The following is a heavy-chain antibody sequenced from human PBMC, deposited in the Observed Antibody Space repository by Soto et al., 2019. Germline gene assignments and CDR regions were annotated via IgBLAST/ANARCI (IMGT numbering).Heavy chain of an antibody. CDR3: ARVIAAHFDAFDI. D-gene: IGHD6-13*01. V-gene: IGHV1-3*01. Sequence: ASVKVSCKASGYTFTSYAMHWVRQAPGQRLEWMGWINAGNGNTKYSQKFQGRVTITRDTSASTAYMELSSLRSEDTAVYYCARVIAAHFDAFDIWGPATMVTVSS. J-gene: IGHJ3*02. CDR2: INAGNGNT. CDR1: GYTFTSYA.